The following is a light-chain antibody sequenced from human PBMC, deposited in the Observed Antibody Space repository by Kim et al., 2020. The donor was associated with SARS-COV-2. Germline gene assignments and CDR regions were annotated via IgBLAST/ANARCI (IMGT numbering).Light chain of an antibody. V-gene: IGLV3-1*01. Sequence: ESPGQTARITSSGDKLGDKYAFWYQQKPGQTPVLVIYYDDKRPSEIPERFSGSTSGNTATLTISGTQTMDVASYFCQAWDSSTAVFGGGTQLTVL. CDR3: QAWDSSTAV. J-gene: IGLJ2*01. CDR2: YDD. CDR1: KLGDKY.